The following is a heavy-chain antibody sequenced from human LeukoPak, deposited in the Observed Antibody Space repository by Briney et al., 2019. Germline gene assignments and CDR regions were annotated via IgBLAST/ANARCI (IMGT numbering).Heavy chain of an antibody. Sequence: GGSLRLSCASSGFTFDNYAMTWVRQAPGRGLEWVSAISVSGGSTYYADSVKGRLTISRDNSKNTMFLQLNSLTAEDTAVYYCAKAHPTVTNYAAFDIWGQGTMVTVSS. CDR1: GFTFDNYA. J-gene: IGHJ3*02. D-gene: IGHD4-17*01. V-gene: IGHV3-23*01. CDR2: ISVSGGST. CDR3: AKAHPTVTNYAAFDI.